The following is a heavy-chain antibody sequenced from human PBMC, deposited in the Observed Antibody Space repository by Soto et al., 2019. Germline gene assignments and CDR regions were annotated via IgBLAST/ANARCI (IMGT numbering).Heavy chain of an antibody. CDR1: GSSLSDNY. CDR2: INHSGNT. J-gene: IGHJ5*02. V-gene: IGHV4-34*01. Sequence: XEALSLTCAVYGSSLSDNYCNWLRQPPGKGLEWIGEINHSGNTNYNPSLRSRVTISIDTSKNQLSLNLRSVSAADTAVYYCARGRGEFDAWGKGAPVTVSS. CDR3: ARGRGEFDA. D-gene: IGHD2-21*01.